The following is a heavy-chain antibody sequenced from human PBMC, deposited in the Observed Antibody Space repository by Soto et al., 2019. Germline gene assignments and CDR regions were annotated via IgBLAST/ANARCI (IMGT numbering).Heavy chain of an antibody. Sequence: SETLSLTCTVSGGSISSSSYYWGWIRQPPGKGLEWIGSIYYSGSTYYNPSLKSRVTISVDTSKNQFSLKLSSVTAADTAVYYCATTIASDFYYYGMDVWGQGNTVS. CDR1: GGSISSSSYY. V-gene: IGHV4-39*01. J-gene: IGHJ6*02. CDR2: IYYSGST. D-gene: IGHD6-13*01. CDR3: ATTIASDFYYYGMDV.